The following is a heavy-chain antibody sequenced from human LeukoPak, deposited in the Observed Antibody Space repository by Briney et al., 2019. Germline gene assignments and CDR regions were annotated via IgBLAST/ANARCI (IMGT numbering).Heavy chain of an antibody. V-gene: IGHV4-31*03. J-gene: IGHJ4*02. D-gene: IGHD3-22*01. CDR2: IYYSGST. CDR3: ARSGTDYYDSSGYLPHFDY. CDR1: GGSISSGGYY. Sequence: SETLSLTCTVPGGSISSGGYYWSWIRQHPGKGLEWIGYIYYSGSTYYNPSLKSRVTISVDTSKNQFSLKLSSVTAADTAVYYCARSGTDYYDSSGYLPHFDYWGQGTLVTVSS.